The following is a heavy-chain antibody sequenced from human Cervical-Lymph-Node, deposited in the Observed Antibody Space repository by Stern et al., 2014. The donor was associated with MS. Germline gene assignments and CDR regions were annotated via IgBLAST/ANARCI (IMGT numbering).Heavy chain of an antibody. CDR1: GFIFSSCA. CDR3: AKDLYGDYGGIDF. CDR2: VSRSGDST. V-gene: IGHV3-23*04. D-gene: IGHD4/OR15-4a*01. J-gene: IGHJ4*02. Sequence: EVHLVESGGGLVQPGGSLRLSCAASGFIFSSCAMSWVRQAPGKGLEWVSAVSRSGDSTYYADSVKGRFTISRDNSQNMLYLQMTSLRAEDTAVYYCAKDLYGDYGGIDFWGQGTLVTVSS.